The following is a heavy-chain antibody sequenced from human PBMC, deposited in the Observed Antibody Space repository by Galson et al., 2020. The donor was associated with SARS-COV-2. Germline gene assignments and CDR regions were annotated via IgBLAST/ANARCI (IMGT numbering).Heavy chain of an antibody. Sequence: SSVPVSRKASVYTFTSYVFNSLRQPTAQGLAWMGFMNHYSGNTGYPHKLQGRVTITRNTSLSTAYMDLSSLRSEDTAVYYCASVDRLFGGAITHWGQGTLVTVAS. J-gene: IGHJ4*02. CDR2: MNHYSGNT. CDR1: VYTFTSYV. D-gene: IGHD3-16*02. V-gene: IGHV1-8*03. CDR3: ASVDRLFGGAITH.